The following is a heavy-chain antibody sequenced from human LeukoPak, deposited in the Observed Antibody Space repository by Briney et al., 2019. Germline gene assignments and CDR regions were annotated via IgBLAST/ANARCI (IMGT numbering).Heavy chain of an antibody. J-gene: IGHJ4*02. D-gene: IGHD3-22*01. CDR2: IIPNLGTT. V-gene: IGHV1-69*08. Sequence: VGQSSRQRLEWMGRIIPNLGTTNRAQNFQDRVTLTADKSTNTAYMELTSLTSDDTAVYYCATTNDGGGYQWGDFFDFWGQGTLVTVSS. CDR3: ATTNDGGGYQWGDFFDF.